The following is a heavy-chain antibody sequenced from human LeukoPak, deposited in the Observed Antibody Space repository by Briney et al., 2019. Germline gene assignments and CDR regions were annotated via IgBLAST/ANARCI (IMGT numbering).Heavy chain of an antibody. CDR1: GFTFSDYY. V-gene: IGHV3-11*01. CDR3: AREGVVVVPAAMPARSYYYGMDV. D-gene: IGHD2-2*01. CDR2: ISSSGSTI. Sequence: GGSLRLSCAASGFTFSDYYMSWIRQAPGKGLEWVSYISSSGSTIYYADSVKGRFTISRGNAKNSLYLQMNSLRAEDTAVYYCAREGVVVVPAAMPARSYYYGMDVWGQGTTVTVSS. J-gene: IGHJ6*02.